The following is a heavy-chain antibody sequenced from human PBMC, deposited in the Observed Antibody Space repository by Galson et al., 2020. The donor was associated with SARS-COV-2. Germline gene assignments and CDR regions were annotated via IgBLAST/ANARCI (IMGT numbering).Heavy chain of an antibody. D-gene: IGHD2-15*01. V-gene: IGHV4-59*08. J-gene: IGHJ3*02. CDR1: GGSISSYY. Sequence: SQTLSLTCSVSGGSISSYYWTWIRQPPGKGLEWIGNIYNSGSTNYHPSLKSRVTISKDRSKNHFSLNLSSVTAADTAVYYCARLGCSGASCTAFDIWGQGTMVTVSS. CDR3: ARLGCSGASCTAFDI. CDR2: IYNSGST.